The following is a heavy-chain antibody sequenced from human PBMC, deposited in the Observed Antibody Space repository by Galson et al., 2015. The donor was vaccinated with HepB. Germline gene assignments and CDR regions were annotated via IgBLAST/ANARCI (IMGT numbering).Heavy chain of an antibody. CDR1: GYTFTGYY. Sequence: SVKVSCKVSGYTFTGYYLHWVRQAPGQGLEWLGRINANSEDAKYAQRFQGRVTMTRDTSISTAYMELRRLRSDDTAVYYCARETRVFYGSGSQRAPHLAHWGQGTLVTVSS. CDR2: INANSEDA. J-gene: IGHJ4*02. CDR3: ARETRVFYGSGSQRAPHLAH. D-gene: IGHD3-10*01. V-gene: IGHV1-2*06.